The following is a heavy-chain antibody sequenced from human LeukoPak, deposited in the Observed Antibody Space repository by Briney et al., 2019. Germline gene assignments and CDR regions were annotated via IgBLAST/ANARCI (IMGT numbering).Heavy chain of an antibody. V-gene: IGHV3-7*01. Sequence: GGALRLSCAACGFPFSDYLMVWVRQAPGKGMEWVANINQDGSIQYYADSVRGRFIISRNNAKNSLYLQMYSLRAEDTAIYFCSRSLDYLGQGSLVTVSS. CDR2: INQDGSIQ. CDR3: SRSLDY. J-gene: IGHJ4*02. CDR1: GFPFSDYL.